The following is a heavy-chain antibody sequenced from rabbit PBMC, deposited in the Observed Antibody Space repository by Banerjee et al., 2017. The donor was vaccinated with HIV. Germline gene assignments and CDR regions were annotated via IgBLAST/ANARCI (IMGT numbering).Heavy chain of an antibody. D-gene: IGHD6-1*01. V-gene: IGHV1S7*01. CDR3: ARDRYYTYGYAGYAYLNL. J-gene: IGHJ4*01. CDR2: IYGGSGST. CDR1: GFDFSSYY. Sequence: QSLEETGGGLVQPGGSLTLSCKASGFDFSSYYMSWVRQAPGKGLEWIGIIYGGSGSTDYASWVNGRFTISSDNAQNTVDLQMNSLTAADTATYFCARDRYYTYGYAGYAYLNLWGPGTLVTVS.